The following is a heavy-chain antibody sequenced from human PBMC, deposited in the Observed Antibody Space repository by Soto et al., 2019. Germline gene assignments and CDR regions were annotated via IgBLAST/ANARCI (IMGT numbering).Heavy chain of an antibody. J-gene: IGHJ3*02. CDR1: GFDFSSDS. V-gene: IGHV3-23*01. D-gene: IGHD1-20*01. CDR3: AKVSVDNWNDGDAFEI. CDR2: ISGSGRTT. Sequence: EDQLLQSGGGLVRPGGSMRLSCAASGFDFSSDSLTWVRQAPGKGLQWIAFISGSGRTTYYADPVKGRFIISRENSNNTLYLQMNSLRSYDTAVYFCAKVSVDNWNDGDAFEIWGQGTLVSVS.